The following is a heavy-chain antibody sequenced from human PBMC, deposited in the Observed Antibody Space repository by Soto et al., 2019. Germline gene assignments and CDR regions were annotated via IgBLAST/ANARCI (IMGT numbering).Heavy chain of an antibody. V-gene: IGHV4-39*01. CDR3: ARHVTDSSSLSRRYYFDY. J-gene: IGHJ4*02. CDR2: IYYNGDT. CDR1: GASISSDGFY. D-gene: IGHD6-6*01. Sequence: QLRLQESGPGLVKPSETLSLTCTVSGASISSDGFYWGWIRQPPGKGLEWIASIYYNGDTFHNPSLKSRVTMSVDTSTNQFSLNLRSVTAADTAFYYCARHVTDSSSLSRRYYFDYWGQGTLVTVSS.